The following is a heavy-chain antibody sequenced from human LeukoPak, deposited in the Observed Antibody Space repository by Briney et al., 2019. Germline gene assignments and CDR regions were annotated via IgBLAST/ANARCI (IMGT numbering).Heavy chain of an antibody. CDR2: IYHSGST. CDR1: GYSISSGYY. V-gene: IGHV4-38-2*02. D-gene: IGHD3-3*01. J-gene: IGHJ4*02. CDR3: ARMEGYYFDY. Sequence: PSETLSLTCTVSGYSISSGYYWGWIRQPPGKGLEWIGSIYHSGSTYYNPPLKSRVTISVDTSKNQFSLKLSSVTAADTAVYYCARMEGYYFDYWGQGTLVTVSS.